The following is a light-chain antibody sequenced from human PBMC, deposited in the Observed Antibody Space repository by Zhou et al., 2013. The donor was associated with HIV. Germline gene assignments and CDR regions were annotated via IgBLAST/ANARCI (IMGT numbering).Light chain of an antibody. J-gene: IGKJ4*01. CDR2: IAS. CDR3: QQADSLPLT. V-gene: IGKV1-9*01. Sequence: DIQLTQSPSSLSASVGDRVTISCRASQGISSYLAWFQQKPGKAPKLLISIASSLQSGVPSRFSGRGSGTHFTLTINSLQPEDFATYYCQQADSLPLTFGGGTKVEIK. CDR1: QGISSY.